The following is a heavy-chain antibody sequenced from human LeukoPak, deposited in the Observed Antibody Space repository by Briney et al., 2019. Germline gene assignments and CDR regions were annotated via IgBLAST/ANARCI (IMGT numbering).Heavy chain of an antibody. CDR3: AREGYDFWSGYRDFDY. D-gene: IGHD3-3*01. Sequence: PSQTLSLTCTVSGGSISSGSYYWSWIRQPAGKGLEWIGRIYTSGSTNYNPSLKSRVTISVDTSKNQFSPKLSSVTAADTAVYYCAREGYDFWSGYRDFDYWGQGTLVTVSS. CDR2: IYTSGST. CDR1: GGSISSGSYY. V-gene: IGHV4-61*02. J-gene: IGHJ4*02.